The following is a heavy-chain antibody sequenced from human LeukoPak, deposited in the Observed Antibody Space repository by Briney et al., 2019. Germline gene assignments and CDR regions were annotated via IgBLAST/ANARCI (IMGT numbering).Heavy chain of an antibody. CDR2: ISSSSSYI. J-gene: IGHJ4*02. CDR3: AREVTGDTAMADY. Sequence: GGSLRLFCAASGFTLSNYDMNWVRQAPGKGLEWVSSISSSSSYIYYADSVKGRFTISRDNAKNSLYLQMNSLRAEDTAVYYCAREVTGDTAMADYWGQGTLVTVSS. D-gene: IGHD5-18*01. CDR1: GFTLSNYD. V-gene: IGHV3-21*01.